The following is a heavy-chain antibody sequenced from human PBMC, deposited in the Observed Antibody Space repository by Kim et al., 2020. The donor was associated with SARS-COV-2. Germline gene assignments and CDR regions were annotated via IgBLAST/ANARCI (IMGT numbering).Heavy chain of an antibody. Sequence: GGSLRLSCAASGFTFSSYAMTWVRQAPGKGLEWVSGITGSGGSTYYADSVKGRFTISRDNSKNTLYLQMNSLRAEDTAVYYCAKYVVVTAARTLDHWGQGSLVTVSS. CDR2: ITGSGGST. CDR1: GFTFSSYA. CDR3: AKYVVVTAARTLDH. V-gene: IGHV3-23*01. J-gene: IGHJ4*02. D-gene: IGHD2-21*02.